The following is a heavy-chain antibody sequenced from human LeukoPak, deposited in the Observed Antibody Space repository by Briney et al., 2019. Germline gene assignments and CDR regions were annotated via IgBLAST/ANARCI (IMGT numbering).Heavy chain of an antibody. V-gene: IGHV1-18*01. D-gene: IGHD2-2*01. J-gene: IGHJ4*02. Sequence: ASVKVSCKASGYTFTSYGISWVRQAPGQGLEWMGWISAYNGNSNYAQRFQGRVTMTTDTSTSTGYMELRSLRSDDTAVYYCARVHSYCSTTSCLDYWGQGTLVTVSS. CDR3: ARVHSYCSTTSCLDY. CDR1: GYTFTSYG. CDR2: ISAYNGNS.